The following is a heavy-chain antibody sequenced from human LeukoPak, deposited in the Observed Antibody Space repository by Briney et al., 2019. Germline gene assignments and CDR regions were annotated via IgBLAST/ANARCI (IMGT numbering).Heavy chain of an antibody. CDR2: IRTTGST. CDR1: GGSIRSRTIY. Sequence: SETLSLTCTVSGGSIRSRTIYWGWIRQPPGKGLEWIGHIRTTGSTNYSPSLKSRVSMSLDTSKNQFSLKLNSVTAADTAVYFCAGEGLLTGFDYWGQGILVTVSS. V-gene: IGHV4-39*07. CDR3: AGEGLLTGFDY. D-gene: IGHD7-27*01. J-gene: IGHJ4*02.